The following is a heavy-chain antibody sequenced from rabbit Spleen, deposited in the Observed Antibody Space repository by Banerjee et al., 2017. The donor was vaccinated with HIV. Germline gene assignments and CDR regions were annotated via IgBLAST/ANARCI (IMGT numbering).Heavy chain of an antibody. Sequence: QEKLVESGGGLVQPEGSLTLTCTASGVSLSNIYYMCWVRQAPGKGLEWIACIDTSNGDTDYANWPKGRFTISKTSSTTVTLQMTSLTAADTATYFCARNYVNVFDPWGPGTLVTVS. J-gene: IGHJ2*01. CDR2: IDTSNGDT. CDR1: GVSLSNIYY. V-gene: IGHV1S45*01. CDR3: ARNYVNVFDP. D-gene: IGHD1-1*01.